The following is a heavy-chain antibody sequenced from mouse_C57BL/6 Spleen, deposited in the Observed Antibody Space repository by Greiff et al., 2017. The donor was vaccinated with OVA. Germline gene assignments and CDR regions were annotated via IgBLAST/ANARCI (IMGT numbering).Heavy chain of an antibody. CDR3: AYYYCSSYDYAMDY. Sequence: VQLQQSGAELATPGASVKLSCKASGYTFTSYWMHWVKQRPGQGLEWIGYLNPSSGYTKYNQKYKDKATLTADQSSSPAYVQLSSLTYEDSAVYYCAYYYCSSYDYAMDYWGQGTSVTVSS. CDR1: GYTFTSYW. CDR2: LNPSSGYT. V-gene: IGHV1-7*01. J-gene: IGHJ4*01. D-gene: IGHD1-1*01.